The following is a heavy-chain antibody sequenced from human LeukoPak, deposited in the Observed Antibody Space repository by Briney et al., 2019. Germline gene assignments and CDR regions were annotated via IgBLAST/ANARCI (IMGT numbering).Heavy chain of an antibody. CDR1: GGSINSGSYS. CDR2: IHISGST. J-gene: IGHJ3*02. V-gene: IGHV4-61*02. D-gene: IGHD3-22*01. CDR3: ARADRSGYFGNVVAFDI. Sequence: PSQTLSLTCTVSGGSINSGSYSWTWIRQPAGKGLEWIGRIHISGSTDYTPSLKSRVTISVDTSKNQFSLKLSSVTAADTAVYYCARADRSGYFGNVVAFDIWDQGTMVTVSS.